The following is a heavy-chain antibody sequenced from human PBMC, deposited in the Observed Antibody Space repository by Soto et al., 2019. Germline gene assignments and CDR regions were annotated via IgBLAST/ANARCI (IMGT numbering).Heavy chain of an antibody. CDR2: IIPISGTA. J-gene: IGHJ6*02. CDR1: GGTFSSYA. V-gene: IGHV1-69*06. Sequence: QVQLVQSGAEVKKPGSSVKVSCKASGGTFSSYAISWVRQAPGHGLEWMGGIIPISGTANYAQKFQGRVTITADKSTSTAYMELSSLRSEDRAVYYCASPAFDYGVDYCMDVWGQGTTVTVS. CDR3: ASPAFDYGVDYCMDV. D-gene: IGHD4-17*01.